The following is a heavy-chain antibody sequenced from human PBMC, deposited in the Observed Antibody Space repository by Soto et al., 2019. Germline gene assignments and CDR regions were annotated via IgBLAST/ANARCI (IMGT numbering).Heavy chain of an antibody. CDR3: ARDESRSYSLDY. J-gene: IGHJ4*02. D-gene: IGHD1-26*01. CDR2: ISSSGKTV. CDR1: GFTFSSYE. Sequence: EVQLVESGGGLVQPGGSLRLSCAASGFTFSSYEMNWVRQAPGKGLEWVSYISSSGKTVHYADSVKGRFTISSDNAKNSFYLQMNSLRAEDTAIYYCARDESRSYSLDYWGQGTLVTVSS. V-gene: IGHV3-48*03.